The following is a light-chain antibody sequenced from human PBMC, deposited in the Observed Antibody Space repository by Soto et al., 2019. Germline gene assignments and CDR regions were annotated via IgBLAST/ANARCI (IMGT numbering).Light chain of an antibody. Sequence: SYELTQPPSVSVAPGKTARITCGGNNIGSKSVHGYRQKPGQAPVLVIYYDSDRPSGIPERFSGSNSGNTATLTISRVEAGDEADYYCQVWDSSSDQPVVFGGGTKLTVL. CDR1: NIGSKS. CDR3: QVWDSSSDQPVV. J-gene: IGLJ2*01. V-gene: IGLV3-21*04. CDR2: YDS.